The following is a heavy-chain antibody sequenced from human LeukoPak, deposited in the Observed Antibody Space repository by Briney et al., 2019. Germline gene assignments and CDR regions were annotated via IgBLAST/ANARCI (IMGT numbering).Heavy chain of an antibody. D-gene: IGHD6-19*01. J-gene: IGHJ4*02. V-gene: IGHV1-2*02. Sequence: GASVKVSCKASGYTFTGYYMHWVRQAPGQGLEWMGWINPNSGGTNYAQKLQGRVTITRDTSISTAYMELSRLRSDDTAVYYCARDRGSAVAGDFPYVTPYFDSWGQGTLVTVSS. CDR2: INPNSGGT. CDR1: GYTFTGYY. CDR3: ARDRGSAVAGDFPYVTPYFDS.